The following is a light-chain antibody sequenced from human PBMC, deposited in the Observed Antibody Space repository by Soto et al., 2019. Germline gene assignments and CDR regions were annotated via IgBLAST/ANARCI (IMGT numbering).Light chain of an antibody. J-gene: IGLJ2*01. Sequence: QSVLTQPPSASGTPRQRVTISCSGSSSNIGSNTVNWYQQLPGTAPKLLIYSINQRPSGVPDRFSGSKSGTSASLAISGLQSEDEAEYYYAAWDDSLNGPVFGGGAKGTVL. CDR2: SIN. CDR1: SSNIGSNT. CDR3: AAWDDSLNGPV. V-gene: IGLV1-44*01.